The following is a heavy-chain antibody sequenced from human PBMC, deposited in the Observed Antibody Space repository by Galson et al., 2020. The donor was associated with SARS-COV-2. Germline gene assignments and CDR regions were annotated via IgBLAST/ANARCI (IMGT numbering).Heavy chain of an antibody. Sequence: ASVKVSCKASRYTLPSYHIHWLRPAPAHDLAWMGCINTNSGNTGNPHNFQGRVTMTRHTSISTDYMELSSLRSEDTAVYYCARGHQRASWFDSWGQGTLVTVSS. CDR3: ARGHQRASWFDS. CDR1: RYTLPSYH. D-gene: IGHD2-2*01. CDR2: INTNSGNT. V-gene: IGHV1-8*01. J-gene: IGHJ5*01.